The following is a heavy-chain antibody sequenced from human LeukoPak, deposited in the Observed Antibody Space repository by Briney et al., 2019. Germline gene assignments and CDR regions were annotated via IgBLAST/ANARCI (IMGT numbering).Heavy chain of an antibody. V-gene: IGHV4-59*01. D-gene: IGHD5-18*01. Sequence: SETLSLTCTASGGSISSYYWSWIRQPPGKGLEWIGYIYYSGSTNYNPSLKSRVTISVDTSKNQFSLKLRSVSAADTAVYYCAGDDGELRGYSYGTMDVWGKGTTVTVSS. J-gene: IGHJ6*04. CDR1: GGSISSYY. CDR3: AGDDGELRGYSYGTMDV. CDR2: IYYSGST.